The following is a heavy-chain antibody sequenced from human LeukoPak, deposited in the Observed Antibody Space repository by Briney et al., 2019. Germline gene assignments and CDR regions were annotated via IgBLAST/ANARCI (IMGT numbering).Heavy chain of an antibody. V-gene: IGHV4-61*02. D-gene: IGHD6-25*01. CDR2: IYTSGST. CDR1: GGSISSGSYY. CDR3: ARVEAGYWFDP. J-gene: IGHJ5*02. Sequence: PSQTLSLTCTVSGGSISSGSYYWSWIRQPAGRGLEWIGRIYTSGSTNYNPSLKSRVTMSVDTSKNQFSLKLSSVTAADTAVYYCARVEAGYWFDPWGQGTLVTVSS.